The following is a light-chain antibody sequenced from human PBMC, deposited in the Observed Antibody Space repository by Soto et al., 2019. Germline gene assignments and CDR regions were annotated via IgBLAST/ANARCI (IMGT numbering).Light chain of an antibody. CDR2: EVN. Sequence: QSVLTQAPSASVSPGQSVAISCTGTSSDVGGYNYVSWYQQQPGKAPKLMIYEVNSRPSGVPDRFSGSKSGNTASLTVSGLQAEDEADYYCSSYAGSRNVFGTGTKVNV. CDR3: SSYAGSRNV. V-gene: IGLV2-8*01. J-gene: IGLJ1*01. CDR1: SSDVGGYNY.